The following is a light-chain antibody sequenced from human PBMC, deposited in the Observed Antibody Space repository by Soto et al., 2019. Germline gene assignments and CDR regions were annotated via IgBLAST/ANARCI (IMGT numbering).Light chain of an antibody. CDR1: GGDIGAYNY. CDR3: SSYTTSSNVV. V-gene: IGLV2-14*01. CDR2: EVI. J-gene: IGLJ2*01. Sequence: QSVLTQPASVSGSPGQSITISCAGTGGDIGAYNYVSWYQQHPGKAPKLMIYEVIRRPSGISNRFSGSKSGNTASLTISTLQAEDEADYYCSSYTTSSNVVFGGGTKLTVL.